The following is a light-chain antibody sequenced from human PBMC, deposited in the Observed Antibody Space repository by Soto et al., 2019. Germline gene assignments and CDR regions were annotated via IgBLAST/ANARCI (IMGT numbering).Light chain of an antibody. V-gene: IGKV3-20*01. CDR3: QQYGSSIT. J-gene: IGKJ5*01. CDR2: GTS. Sequence: IVLTQSPNTLSLSPGERATLCCRAGQSVPRSYLAWYQQKPGQTPRLLIYGTSSRATGIPDRFSGSGSGTDFTLTISRLEPEDFAMFYCQQYGSSITFGQGTRLEIK. CDR1: QSVPRSY.